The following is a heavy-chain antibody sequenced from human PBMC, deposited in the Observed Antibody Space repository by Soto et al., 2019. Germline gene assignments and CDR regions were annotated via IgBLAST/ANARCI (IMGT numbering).Heavy chain of an antibody. D-gene: IGHD3-22*01. CDR3: ARLRVLGGYYLNPPGYFDY. V-gene: IGHV1-69*13. CDR2: IIPIFGTA. Sequence: SVKVSCKASGGTFSSYAISWVRQAPGQGLEWMGWIIPIFGTANYAQKFQGKVTITADESTSTASMELSSLRSEDTAVYYCARLRVLGGYYLNPPGYFDYWGQGTLVTVSS. J-gene: IGHJ4*02. CDR1: GGTFSSYA.